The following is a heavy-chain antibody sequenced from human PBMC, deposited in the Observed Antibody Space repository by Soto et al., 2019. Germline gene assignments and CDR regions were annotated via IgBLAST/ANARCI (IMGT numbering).Heavy chain of an antibody. CDR1: GFNFRTTA. CDR3: AADPYYYDSSDYYSFDQ. CDR2: IVVGSGNT. D-gene: IGHD3-22*01. J-gene: IGHJ4*02. V-gene: IGHV1-58*01. Sequence: SVKVSCKASGFNFRTTAVQWVRQARVQRLEWIGWIVVGSGNTNYAQNFQERVTITRDMSTSTAYLDVSRLRSEDTAVYYCAADPYYYDSSDYYSFDQWGQGTLVTVSS.